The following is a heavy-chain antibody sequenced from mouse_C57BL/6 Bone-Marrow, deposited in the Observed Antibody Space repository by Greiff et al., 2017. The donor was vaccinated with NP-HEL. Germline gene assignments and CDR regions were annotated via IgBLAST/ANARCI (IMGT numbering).Heavy chain of an antibody. Sequence: QVQLTESGAELARPGASVKLSCKASGYTFTSYGISWVKQRPGQGLEWIGEIYPRSGNTYYNEKFKGKATLTADKSSSTAYMELRSLTSEDSAVYFCASGWLLIDWGQGTLVTVSA. V-gene: IGHV1-81*01. CDR3: ASGWLLID. J-gene: IGHJ3*01. D-gene: IGHD2-3*01. CDR2: IYPRSGNT. CDR1: GYTFTSYG.